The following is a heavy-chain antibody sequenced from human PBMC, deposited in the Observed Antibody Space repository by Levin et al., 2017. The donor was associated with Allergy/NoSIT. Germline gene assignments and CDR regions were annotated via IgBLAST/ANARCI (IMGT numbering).Heavy chain of an antibody. V-gene: IGHV4-4*07. D-gene: IGHD6-19*01. Sequence: SQTLSLTCTVSCGSISSTYWNWIRQPAGKGLEWIGRMYTNGGSNYSPSLQSRVTMSVDTSKNPFSLMLTSVTAADTAGYYCAKSHSGGYWYFDLWGRGTLVTVSS. CDR1: CGSISSTY. CDR3: AKSHSGGYWYFDL. CDR2: MYTNGGS. J-gene: IGHJ2*01.